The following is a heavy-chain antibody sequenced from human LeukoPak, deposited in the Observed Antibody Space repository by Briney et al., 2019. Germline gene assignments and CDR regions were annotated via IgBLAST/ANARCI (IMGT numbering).Heavy chain of an antibody. CDR2: IWYDGSNK. Sequence: PGGSLRLSCAASGFTFSSYGMHWVRQAPGKGLEWVAVIWYDGSNKYYADSVKGRFTISRDNSKNTLYLQMNSLRAEDTAVYYCARGGGDYHDSSGYPYYFDYWGQGTLVTVSS. CDR3: ARGGGDYHDSSGYPYYFDY. CDR1: GFTFSSYG. D-gene: IGHD3-22*01. J-gene: IGHJ4*02. V-gene: IGHV3-33*01.